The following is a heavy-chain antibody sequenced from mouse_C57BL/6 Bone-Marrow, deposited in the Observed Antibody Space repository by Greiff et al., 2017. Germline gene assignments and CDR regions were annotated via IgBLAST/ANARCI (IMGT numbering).Heavy chain of an antibody. D-gene: IGHD2-2*01. Sequence: QVQLQQSGAELVKPGASVKISCKASGYAFSSYWMNWVKQRPGKGLEWIGKIYPGAGDTNYNAKFKGKATLTADKSSSTAYMPLSILTSEDSAVEYCAREGYDRVGYYYAMDYWGQGTSVTVSS. CDR1: GYAFSSYW. J-gene: IGHJ4*01. CDR2: IYPGAGDT. CDR3: AREGYDRVGYYYAMDY. V-gene: IGHV1-80*01.